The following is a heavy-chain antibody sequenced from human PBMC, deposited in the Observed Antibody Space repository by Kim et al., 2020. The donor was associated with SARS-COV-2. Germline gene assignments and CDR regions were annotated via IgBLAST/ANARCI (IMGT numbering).Heavy chain of an antibody. V-gene: IGHV4-39*01. CDR3: ARHSRIGVVPAAILA. J-gene: IGHJ4*02. D-gene: IGHD2-2*01. Sequence: NPSRKSRVTISVDTSKNQCSLKLSAVTAADTAVYYCARHSRIGVVPAAILAWGQGTLVTVSS.